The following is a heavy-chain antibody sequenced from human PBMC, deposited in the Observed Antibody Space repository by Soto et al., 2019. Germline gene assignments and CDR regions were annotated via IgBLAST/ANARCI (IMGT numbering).Heavy chain of an antibody. CDR2: IIPIFGTA. J-gene: IGHJ5*02. CDR1: GGTFSSYA. CDR3: ARDLRDSSGYYYKWLDP. D-gene: IGHD3-22*01. V-gene: IGHV1-69*13. Sequence: ASVKVSCKASGGTFSSYAISWVRQAPAQGLEWMGGIIPIFGTANYAQKFQGRVTITADESTSTAYMELSSQRSEDTAVYYCARDLRDSSGYYYKWLDPWGQGTLVTVSS.